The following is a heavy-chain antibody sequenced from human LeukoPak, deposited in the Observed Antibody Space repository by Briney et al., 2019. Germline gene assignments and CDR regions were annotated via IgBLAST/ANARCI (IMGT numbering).Heavy chain of an antibody. CDR1: EFTLSSYW. D-gene: IGHD3-22*01. CDR3: ARDPTMTYKLNTPEDAFDI. CDR2: IYTDGSST. Sequence: GGSLRISCATSEFTLSSYWMHWVRQAPGKGLVWVSVIYTDGSSTTYADSVKGRFTISRDNARNTLYLQMNGLRAEDTAVYYCARDPTMTYKLNTPEDAFDIWGQGTMVTVSS. V-gene: IGHV3-74*01. J-gene: IGHJ3*02.